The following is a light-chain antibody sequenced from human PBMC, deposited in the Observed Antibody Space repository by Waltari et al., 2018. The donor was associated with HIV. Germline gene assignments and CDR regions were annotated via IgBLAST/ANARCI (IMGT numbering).Light chain of an antibody. CDR2: IDN. CDR1: SSHIGSRY. J-gene: IGLJ3*02. V-gene: IGLV1-44*01. Sequence: QSVLTQPPSVSGTPGQRVTISCSGSSSHIGSRYVNWSQVLPGTAPKLLIYIDNRRPSGVPDRFSGSKSGTSASLAISGLQSEDEADYYCASWDDSLDGVVFGGGTKLTVL. CDR3: ASWDDSLDGVV.